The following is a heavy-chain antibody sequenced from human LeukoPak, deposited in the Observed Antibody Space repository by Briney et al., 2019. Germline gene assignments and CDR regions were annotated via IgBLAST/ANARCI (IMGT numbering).Heavy chain of an antibody. V-gene: IGHV4-34*01. CDR2: INHSGST. CDR1: GGSISSYY. J-gene: IGHJ4*02. D-gene: IGHD3-10*01. CDR3: ARLRFSRNAYYYGSGSYSFDY. Sequence: KASETLSLTCTVSGGSISSYYWSWIRQPPGKGLEWIGEINHSGSTNYNPSLKSRVTISVDTSKNQFSLKLSSVTAADTAVYYCARLRFSRNAYYYGSGSYSFDYWGQGTLVTVSS.